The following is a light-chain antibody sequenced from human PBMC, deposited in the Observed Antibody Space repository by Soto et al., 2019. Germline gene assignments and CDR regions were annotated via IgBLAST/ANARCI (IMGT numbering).Light chain of an antibody. CDR3: AAWDDSLNGPV. Sequence: QSVLTRPPSASGTPGQRVTISCSGGASNIGSNTVSWYQQLPGTAPKLLIYITDQRPSGVPDRFSGSKSGTSASLAISGLQSEDEADYYCAAWDDSLNGPVFGGGTKVTVL. CDR1: ASNIGSNT. CDR2: ITD. J-gene: IGLJ2*01. V-gene: IGLV1-44*01.